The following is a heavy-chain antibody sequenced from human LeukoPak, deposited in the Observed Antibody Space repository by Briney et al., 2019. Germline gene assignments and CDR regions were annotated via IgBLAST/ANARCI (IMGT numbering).Heavy chain of an antibody. CDR3: ARERRADTAMALASGMDV. CDR2: VSASGDSA. V-gene: IGHV3-23*01. Sequence: PGGSLRLSCAASGFTFSIFAMNWFRQAPGKGLEWVSSVSASGDSAYYADSVKGRFTISRDNSKNTLYLQMNSLRAEDTAVYYCARERRADTAMALASGMDVWGQGTTVTVSS. D-gene: IGHD5-18*01. J-gene: IGHJ6*02. CDR1: GFTFSIFA.